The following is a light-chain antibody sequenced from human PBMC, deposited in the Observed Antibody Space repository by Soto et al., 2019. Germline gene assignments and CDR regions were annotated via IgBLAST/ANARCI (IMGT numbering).Light chain of an antibody. CDR1: SSDVGGYNY. CDR2: EVS. Sequence: QSAVTQPPSASGSPGHSVTISCTGTSSDVGGYNYVSWYQQHPGKAPKLMIYEVSKRPSGVPDRFSGSKSGNTASLTVSGLQAEDEADYYCSSYAGSNNPYVFGTGTKVTVL. V-gene: IGLV2-8*01. J-gene: IGLJ1*01. CDR3: SSYAGSNNPYV.